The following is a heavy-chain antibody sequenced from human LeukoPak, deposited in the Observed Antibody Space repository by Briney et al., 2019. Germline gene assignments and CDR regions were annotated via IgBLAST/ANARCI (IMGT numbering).Heavy chain of an antibody. CDR2: INTNTGNP. V-gene: IGHV7-4-1*02. D-gene: IGHD7-27*01. CDR3: ARYAQLGDYDAFDI. Sequence: ASVKVSCKASGYTFTSYAMNWVRQAPGQGLEWMGWINTNTGNPTYAQGFTGRFVFSLDTSVSTAYLQISGLKAEDTAVYYCARYAQLGDYDAFDIWGQGTMVTVSS. CDR1: GYTFTSYA. J-gene: IGHJ3*02.